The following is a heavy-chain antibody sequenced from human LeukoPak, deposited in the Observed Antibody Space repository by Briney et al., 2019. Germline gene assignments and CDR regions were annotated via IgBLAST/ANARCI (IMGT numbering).Heavy chain of an antibody. J-gene: IGHJ6*03. CDR2: INPNSGGT. Sequence: ASVKVSCKDSGYTFTGYYMHWVRQAPGQGLEWMGWINPNSGGTNYAQKFQGRVTMTRDTSISTAYMELSRLRSDDTAVYYCARDGWIQLWPNYYYYYMDVWGKGTTVTVSS. D-gene: IGHD5-18*01. CDR3: ARDGWIQLWPNYYYYYMDV. CDR1: GYTFTGYY. V-gene: IGHV1-2*02.